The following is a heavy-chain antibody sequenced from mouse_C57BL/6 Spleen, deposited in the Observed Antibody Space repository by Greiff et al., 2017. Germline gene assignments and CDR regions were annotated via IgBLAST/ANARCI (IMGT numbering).Heavy chain of an antibody. CDR1: GYTFTEYT. CDR2: FYPGSGSI. J-gene: IGHJ4*01. V-gene: IGHV1-62-2*01. Sequence: VKLMESGAELVKPGASVKLSCKASGYTFTEYTIHWVKQRSGPGLEWIGWFYPGSGSIKYNEKFKDKATLTADKSSSTVYMELSRLTSEDSAVYFCARHGGITTVVATRYAMDDWGQGTSVTVSS. CDR3: ARHGGITTVVATRYAMDD. D-gene: IGHD1-1*01.